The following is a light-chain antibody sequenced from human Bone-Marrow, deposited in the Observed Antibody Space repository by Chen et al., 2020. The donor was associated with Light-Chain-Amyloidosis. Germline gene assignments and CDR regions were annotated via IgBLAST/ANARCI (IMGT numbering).Light chain of an antibody. CDR1: QNILYGSNDKNY. J-gene: IGKJ1*01. CDR2: WAS. CDR3: HQYCSKPRT. Sequence: IVMTQSPDSLAVSLGEGATINCRSSQNILYGSNDKNYLAWYQQKPGQPPRLIIYWASIRESGVPDRFSGSGSGTDFTLTINNLQAEDVAVYYCHQYCSKPRTFGQGTKVEIK. V-gene: IGKV4-1*01.